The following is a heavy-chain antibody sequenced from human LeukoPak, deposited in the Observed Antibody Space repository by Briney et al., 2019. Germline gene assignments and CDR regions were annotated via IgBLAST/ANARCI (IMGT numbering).Heavy chain of an antibody. CDR2: IYHSGST. V-gene: IGHV4-59*08. Sequence: SETLSLTCTVSGGSISSYHWSWIRQPPGKGLEWIGSIYHSGSTYYNPSLKSRVTISVDTSKNQFSLKLSSVTAADTAVYYCASGYSYGDGVWGKGTTVTVSS. D-gene: IGHD5-18*01. J-gene: IGHJ6*04. CDR3: ASGYSYGDGV. CDR1: GGSISSYH.